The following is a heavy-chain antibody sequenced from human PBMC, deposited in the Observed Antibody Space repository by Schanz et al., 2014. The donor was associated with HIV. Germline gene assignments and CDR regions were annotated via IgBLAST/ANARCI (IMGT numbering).Heavy chain of an antibody. J-gene: IGHJ4*02. D-gene: IGHD6-13*01. Sequence: QVQLVESGGGVVQPGRSLRLSCAVSGFTFSSYGMHRVRQAPGKGLEWVAVISHDGGNKHYGDSVKGRFTISRDNAKNSMFLQMNSLRGEDTAVYYCAREKDLGYSSTLGFWGQGTLVTVSS. CDR1: GFTFSSYG. CDR3: AREKDLGYSSTLGF. CDR2: ISHDGGNK. V-gene: IGHV3-30*03.